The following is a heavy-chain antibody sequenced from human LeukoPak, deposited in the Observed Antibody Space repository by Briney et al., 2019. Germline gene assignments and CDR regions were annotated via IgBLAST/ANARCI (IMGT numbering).Heavy chain of an antibody. CDR3: ARDLHYYDGSGYYIFGY. D-gene: IGHD3-22*01. J-gene: IGHJ4*02. Sequence: ASVKVSCKASGYTFTSYGISWVRQAPGQGLEWMGWISAYNGNTNYAQKLQGRVTMTTDTSTSTAYMELRSLRSDDTAVYYCARDLHYYDGSGYYIFGYWGQGTLVTVSS. CDR2: ISAYNGNT. V-gene: IGHV1-18*01. CDR1: GYTFTSYG.